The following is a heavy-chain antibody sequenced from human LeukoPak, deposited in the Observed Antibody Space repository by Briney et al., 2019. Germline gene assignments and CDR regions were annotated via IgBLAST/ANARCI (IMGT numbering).Heavy chain of an antibody. Sequence: GASVKVSCKASGYTFTGYYMHWVRQAPGQGLEWMGWINPNSGGTNYAQKFQGRATMTRDTSISTAYMELSRLRSDDTAVYYCAREYGETRFYDILTGYLAGTYYFDYWGQGTLVTVSS. V-gene: IGHV1-2*02. CDR3: AREYGETRFYDILTGYLAGTYYFDY. CDR1: GYTFTGYY. CDR2: INPNSGGT. J-gene: IGHJ4*02. D-gene: IGHD3-9*01.